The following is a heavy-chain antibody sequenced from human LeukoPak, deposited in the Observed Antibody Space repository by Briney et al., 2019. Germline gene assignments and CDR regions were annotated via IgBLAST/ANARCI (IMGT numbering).Heavy chain of an antibody. J-gene: IGHJ6*03. V-gene: IGHV6-1*01. D-gene: IGHD2-15*01. CDR3: ARAGYCSGGSCDPYYYYYYMDV. Sequence: SQTLSLTCAISGDSVSSNSAAWNWIRQSPSRGLEWLGRTYYRSKWYNDYAVSVKSRITINPDTSKNQFSLQLNSVTPEDTAVYYCARAGYCSGGSCDPYYYYYYMDVWGKGTTVTVSS. CDR1: GDSVSSNSAA. CDR2: TYYRSKWYN.